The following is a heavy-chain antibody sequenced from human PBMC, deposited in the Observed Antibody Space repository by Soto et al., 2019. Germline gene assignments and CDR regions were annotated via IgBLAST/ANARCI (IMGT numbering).Heavy chain of an antibody. D-gene: IGHD3-3*01. Sequence: ASVKVSCKASGGTFSSYAISWVRQAPGQGLEWMGGITPIFGTANYAQKFQGRVTITADESTSTAYMELSSLRSEDTAVYYCARDVITIFGVVIISRPMDVWGQGTTVTVSS. CDR3: ARDVITIFGVVIISRPMDV. CDR2: ITPIFGTA. V-gene: IGHV1-69*13. CDR1: GGTFSSYA. J-gene: IGHJ6*02.